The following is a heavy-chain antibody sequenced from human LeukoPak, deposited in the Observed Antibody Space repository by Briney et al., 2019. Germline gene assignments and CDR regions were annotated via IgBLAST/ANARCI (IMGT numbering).Heavy chain of an antibody. CDR3: ATDGSSRPEAY. CDR2: VDPGGRT. CDR1: GFTITTNY. J-gene: IGHJ4*02. D-gene: IGHD3-10*01. Sequence: PGGSLRLSCAASGFTITTNYMIWARKAPGKGLEWVSLVDPGGRTYYADSVRGRFTISRDSSKNTVYLQMNSLRAEETAVYFCATDGSSRPEAYWGQGTRVTVSS. V-gene: IGHV3-66*01.